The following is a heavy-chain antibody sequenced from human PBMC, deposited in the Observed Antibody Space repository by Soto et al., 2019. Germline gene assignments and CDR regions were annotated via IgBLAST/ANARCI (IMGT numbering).Heavy chain of an antibody. Sequence: LRLSCAASGFTFSSYAMHWVRQAPGKGLEWVAVISYDGSNKYYADSVKGRVTISRDNSKNTLYLQMNSLRAEDTARYYCARGGEWYYFDYWGQGTLVTVSS. CDR3: ARGGEWYYFDY. D-gene: IGHD3-3*01. CDR1: GFTFSSYA. CDR2: ISYDGSNK. V-gene: IGHV3-30-3*01. J-gene: IGHJ4*02.